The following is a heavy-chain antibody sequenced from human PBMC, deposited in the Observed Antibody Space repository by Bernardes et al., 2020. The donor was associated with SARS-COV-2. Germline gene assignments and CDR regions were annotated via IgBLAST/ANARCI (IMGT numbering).Heavy chain of an antibody. CDR1: GFSVSRNY. J-gene: IGHJ4*02. Sequence: SLRLSCAASGFSVSRNYMSWVRQAPGKGLEWVSVIYSGGTTYYADSVKGRFTISRDKAKNTLYLQMNNLRADDTAVYYCARVPSQPDSWSGYNDYWGQGTLVTVSS. CDR3: ARVPSQPDSWSGYNDY. V-gene: IGHV3-53*01. CDR2: IYSGGTT. D-gene: IGHD3-3*01.